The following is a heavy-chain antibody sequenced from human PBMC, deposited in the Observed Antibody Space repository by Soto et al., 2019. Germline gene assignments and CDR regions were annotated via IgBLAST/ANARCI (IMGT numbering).Heavy chain of an antibody. D-gene: IGHD3-3*01. CDR3: ARSDFWSGYPPQNYYYYMDV. CDR2: MNPNSGNT. CDR1: GYTFTSYD. Sequence: ASVKVSCKASGYTFTSYDINWVRQATGQGLEWMGWMNPNSGNTGYAQKFQGRVTMTRNTSISTAYMELSSLGSEDTAVYYCARSDFWSGYPPQNYYYYMDVWGKGTTVTVSS. J-gene: IGHJ6*03. V-gene: IGHV1-8*01.